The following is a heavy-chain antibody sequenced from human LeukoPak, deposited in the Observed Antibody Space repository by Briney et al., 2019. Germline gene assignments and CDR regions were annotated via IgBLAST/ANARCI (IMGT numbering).Heavy chain of an antibody. J-gene: IGHJ6*02. CDR1: GYTFINYD. Sequence: ASVTVSRKTSGYTFINYDIAWVRQASGQGLEWMGWMNPKSGNRGSAQKFQGRVTMTMNTSMRTASMELSSLTSDDSAVYYCATARPGEYYYGMDVWGQGTSATVSS. V-gene: IGHV1-8*01. CDR2: MNPKSGNR. CDR3: ATARPGEYYYGMDV.